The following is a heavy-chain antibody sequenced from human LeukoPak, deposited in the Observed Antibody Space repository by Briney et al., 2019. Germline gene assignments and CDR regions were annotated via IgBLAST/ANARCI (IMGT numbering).Heavy chain of an antibody. CDR2: ISYDGSNR. Sequence: GGSLRLSCAASGFTFSSHGMHWVRQAPGKGLEWAASISYDGSNRHYADSVKGRVTISRDNSKNTLYLQMNSLRTEDTSIYYCAKEELRYFAYWGQGTLVTVSS. J-gene: IGHJ4*02. V-gene: IGHV3-30*18. D-gene: IGHD3-10*01. CDR3: AKEELRYFAY. CDR1: GFTFSSHG.